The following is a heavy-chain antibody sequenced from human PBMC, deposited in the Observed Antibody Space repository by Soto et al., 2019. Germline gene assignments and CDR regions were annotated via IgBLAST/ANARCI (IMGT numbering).Heavy chain of an antibody. CDR3: ASLSTGTTRVAFDI. Sequence: EVQLVETGGGLIQPGGSLRLSCAASGFTVSSNYMSWVRQAPGKGLEWVSVIYSGGSTYYADSVKGRFTISRDNSKNTLYLQMNSLRAEDTAVYYCASLSTGTTRVAFDIWGQGTMVTVPS. D-gene: IGHD1-7*01. CDR2: IYSGGST. CDR1: GFTVSSNY. J-gene: IGHJ3*02. V-gene: IGHV3-53*02.